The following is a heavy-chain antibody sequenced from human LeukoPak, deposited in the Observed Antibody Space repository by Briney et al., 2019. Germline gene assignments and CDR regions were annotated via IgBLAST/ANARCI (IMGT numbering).Heavy chain of an antibody. CDR3: ARDQLALGDY. V-gene: IGHV3-74*03. J-gene: IGHJ4*02. D-gene: IGHD1-1*01. CDR2: INSGSST. Sequence: GGSLRLSCAASGFTFSSYWMHWVRQAPGKGLVWVSRINSGSSTTYADSVKGRFTISRDNAKNTLYLQMNSLRTDDTAVYYCARDQLALGDYWGQGTLVTVSS. CDR1: GFTFSSYW.